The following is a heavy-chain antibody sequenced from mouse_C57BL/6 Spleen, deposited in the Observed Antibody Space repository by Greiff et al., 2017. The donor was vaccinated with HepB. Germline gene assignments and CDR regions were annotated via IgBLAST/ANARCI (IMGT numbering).Heavy chain of an antibody. CDR3: GGGGPPYWYFDV. CDR2: ISSGSSTI. J-gene: IGHJ1*03. Sequence: EVNVVESGGGLVKPGGSLKLSCAASGFTFSDYGMHWVRQAPEKGLEWVAYISSGSSTIYYADTVKGRFTISRDNAKNTLFLQMTSLRSEDTAMYYCGGGGPPYWYFDVWGTGTTVTVSS. CDR1: GFTFSDYG. V-gene: IGHV5-17*01.